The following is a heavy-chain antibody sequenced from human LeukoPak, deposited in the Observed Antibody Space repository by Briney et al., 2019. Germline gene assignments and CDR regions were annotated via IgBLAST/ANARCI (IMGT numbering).Heavy chain of an antibody. D-gene: IGHD3-10*01. Sequence: SGTLSLTCAVSGGSISSFYWSWIRQPAGKGLEWIGRIFTSGSTNYNPSLKSRVTMSVDTSKNQFSLKVNSVTAADTAVYYCARARYGSGSYHYMDVWGKGTTVTISS. J-gene: IGHJ6*03. CDR1: GGSISSFY. V-gene: IGHV4-4*07. CDR2: IFTSGST. CDR3: ARARYGSGSYHYMDV.